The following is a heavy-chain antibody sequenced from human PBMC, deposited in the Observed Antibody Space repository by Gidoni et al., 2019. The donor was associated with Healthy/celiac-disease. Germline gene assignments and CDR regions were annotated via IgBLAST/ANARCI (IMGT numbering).Heavy chain of an antibody. Sequence: QVQLQQWGAGLLKPSETLSLTCAVYGGSFSGYYWRWIRQPPGKGLEWIGEINHSGSTNYNPSLKSRVTISVDTSKNQFSLKLSSVTAADTAVYYCARGRRRGYCSSTSCYTTPDYWGQGTLVTVSS. D-gene: IGHD2-2*02. CDR3: ARGRRRGYCSSTSCYTTPDY. CDR2: INHSGST. V-gene: IGHV4-34*01. J-gene: IGHJ4*02. CDR1: GGSFSGYY.